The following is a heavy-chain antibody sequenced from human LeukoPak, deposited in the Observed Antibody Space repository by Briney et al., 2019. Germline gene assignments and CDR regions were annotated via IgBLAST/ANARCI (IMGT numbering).Heavy chain of an antibody. CDR2: ISGSGGST. V-gene: IGHV3-23*01. CDR3: AKYPPVYYDILTGYKDY. CDR1: GFTLSSYA. D-gene: IGHD3-9*01. J-gene: IGHJ4*02. Sequence: GGSLRLSCAASGFTLSSYAMSWVRQAPGKGLEWVSAISGSGGSTYYADSVKGRFTISRDNSKNTLYLQMNSLRAEDTAVYYCAKYPPVYYDILTGYKDYWGQGTLVAVSS.